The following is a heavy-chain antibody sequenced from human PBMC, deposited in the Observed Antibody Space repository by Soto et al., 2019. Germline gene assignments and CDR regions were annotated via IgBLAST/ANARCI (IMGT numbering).Heavy chain of an antibody. D-gene: IGHD3-16*01. CDR2: VHGGGST. V-gene: IGHV3-53*01. CDR1: GFTVSNNH. J-gene: IGHJ4*02. Sequence: VQLVESGGGLIQPGGSLRLSCAASGFTVSNNHMTWVRQAAGKGLELVSFVHGGGSTSYADSVKGRFTISRDNSKNTLYLQMDRLSAEDTAIYYCAGRLTTAASLDYWGRGTLVTVSS. CDR3: AGRLTTAASLDY.